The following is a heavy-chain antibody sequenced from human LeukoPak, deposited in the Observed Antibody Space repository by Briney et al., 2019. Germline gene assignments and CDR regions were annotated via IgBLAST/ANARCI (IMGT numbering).Heavy chain of an antibody. CDR2: IIPIFGTA. D-gene: IGHD3-10*01. CDR1: GGTFSSYA. Sequence: ASVKVSCKASGGTFSSYAISWVRQAPGQGLEWMGGIIPIFGTANYAQKFQGRVTITADESTSTAYMELSSPRSEDTAVYYCARDVRFGANWFDPRGQGTLVTVSS. CDR3: ARDVRFGANWFDP. J-gene: IGHJ5*02. V-gene: IGHV1-69*13.